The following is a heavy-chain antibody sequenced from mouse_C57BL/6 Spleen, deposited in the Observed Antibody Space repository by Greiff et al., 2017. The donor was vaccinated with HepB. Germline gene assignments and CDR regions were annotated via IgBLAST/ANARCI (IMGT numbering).Heavy chain of an antibody. J-gene: IGHJ3*01. D-gene: IGHD1-1*01. CDR3: ARERSYYGSSYGFAY. CDR1: GYTFTSYW. V-gene: IGHV1-72*01. CDR2: IDPNSGGN. Sequence: QVQLQQPGAELVQPGASVKLSCTASGYTFTSYWMHWVQQRPGRGLEWIGRIDPNSGGNKYNEKFTSKATLTVDKPSSTAYMQLSSLTSEDSAVYYGARERSYYGSSYGFAYWGQGTLVTVSA.